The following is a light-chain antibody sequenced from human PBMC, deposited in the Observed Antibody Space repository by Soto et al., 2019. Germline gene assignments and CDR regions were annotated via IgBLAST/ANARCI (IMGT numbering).Light chain of an antibody. Sequence: EIVMTQSPGTLSVSPGERATLSCRASQSIGSDLAWYQQKPGQGPGLLIYGASTWATGIPARFSGSGSGTEFTLTINSLQSEDFAVYYCQQYHDWPLTFGGGTKVEIK. V-gene: IGKV3-15*01. CDR2: GAS. CDR1: QSIGSD. J-gene: IGKJ4*01. CDR3: QQYHDWPLT.